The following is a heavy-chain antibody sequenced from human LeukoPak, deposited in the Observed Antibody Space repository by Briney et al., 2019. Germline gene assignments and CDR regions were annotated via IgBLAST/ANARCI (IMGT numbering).Heavy chain of an antibody. V-gene: IGHV4-4*07. J-gene: IGHJ6*04. CDR2: INTNGNT. Sequence: SETLSLFCTVSGGSLSTYYWSWIRQPAGKGPEWIGRINTNGNTNYNPSLKSRVTMSVDTSKNHFSLSLSSVTAADTAVYYCARDRLGFRVDVWGKGTTVTVSS. CDR1: GGSLSTYY. CDR3: ARDRLGFRVDV. D-gene: IGHD3-10*01.